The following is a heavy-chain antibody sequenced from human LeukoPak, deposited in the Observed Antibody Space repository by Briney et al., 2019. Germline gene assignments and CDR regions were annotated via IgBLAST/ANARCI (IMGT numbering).Heavy chain of an antibody. V-gene: IGHV3-33*01. D-gene: IGHD1-14*01. CDR1: GFTFGGYG. CDR3: TRYNNDHFDY. Sequence: GSSLRLSCAGSGFTFGGYGMHWFRQTPGKGLEWVAVITYDGSRAFYADSVKGRFTISRDNSKNTMSVQMDDLRSEDTAVYYCTRYNNDHFDYRGQGSLVAVPS. J-gene: IGHJ4*02. CDR2: ITYDGSRA.